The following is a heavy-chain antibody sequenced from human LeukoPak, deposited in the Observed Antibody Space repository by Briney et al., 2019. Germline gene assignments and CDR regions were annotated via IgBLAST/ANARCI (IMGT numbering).Heavy chain of an antibody. CDR2: ISSSGSTI. Sequence: GGSLRLSCAASGFTFSSYEMNWVRQAPGKGLEWVSYISSSGSTIYYADSVKGRFTISRDNAKNSLYLQMNSLRAEDTAVYYCARGDGDYRAFDIWGQGTMVTVSS. CDR1: GFTFSSYE. CDR3: ARGDGDYRAFDI. V-gene: IGHV3-48*03. D-gene: IGHD4-17*01. J-gene: IGHJ3*02.